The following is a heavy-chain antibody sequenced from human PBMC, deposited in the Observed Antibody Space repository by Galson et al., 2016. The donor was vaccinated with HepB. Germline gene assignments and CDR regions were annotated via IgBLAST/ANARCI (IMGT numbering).Heavy chain of an antibody. CDR1: GYTFSDYS. Sequence: SVKVSCKASGYTFSDYSIHWLRQAPGEGPEWMGRINPNTGGTNYAQTFQGRVTMTWDTSISTAYMQLTRLRSDDTAVYYCARDYPVFIQLVSLAARLDVWGQGTTVTVSS. CDR2: INPNTGGT. V-gene: IGHV1-2*06. J-gene: IGHJ6*02. D-gene: IGHD5-24*01. CDR3: ARDYPVFIQLVSLAARLDV.